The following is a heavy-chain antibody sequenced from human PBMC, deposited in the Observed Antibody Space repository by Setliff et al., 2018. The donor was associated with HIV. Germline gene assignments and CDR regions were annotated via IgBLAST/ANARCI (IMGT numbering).Heavy chain of an antibody. CDR3: AREWSYGAFDTFDV. D-gene: IGHD5-18*01. V-gene: IGHV4-39*07. CDR2: INHSGST. CDR1: GDSINSGNYY. J-gene: IGHJ3*01. Sequence: SETLSLTCTVSGDSINSGNYYWSWIRQPPGKGLEWIGEINHSGSTNYNPSLKTRVTIMVDTSKNQFSLKLGSVTAADTAVYYCAREWSYGAFDTFDVWGQGTMVTVSS.